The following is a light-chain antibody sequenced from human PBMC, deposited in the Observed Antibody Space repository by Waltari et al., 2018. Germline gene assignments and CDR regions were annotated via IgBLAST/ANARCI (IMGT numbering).Light chain of an antibody. V-gene: IGLV2-11*01. Sequence: QSALTQPRSVSGSPGQSVPIPCTGSSGDAGDFTHVPWYQPHPGKAPKLMIYDVTKRPSGVPDRFSGSRSADTASLTISGLQAEDEADYYCCSYGGSYTLVVFGGGTKLTVL. CDR2: DVT. CDR3: CSYGGSYTLVV. J-gene: IGLJ2*01. CDR1: SGDAGDFTH.